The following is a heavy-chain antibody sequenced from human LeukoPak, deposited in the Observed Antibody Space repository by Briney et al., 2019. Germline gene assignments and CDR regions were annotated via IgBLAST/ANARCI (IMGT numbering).Heavy chain of an antibody. D-gene: IGHD6-25*01. V-gene: IGHV3-33*01. J-gene: IGHJ6*02. CDR2: IWYDGSNK. Sequence: GGSLRLSCAASGFTFSSYGMHWVRQAPGKGLEWVAVIWYDGSNKYYADSVKGRFTISRDNSKNTLYLQMNSLRAEDTAVYYCARDRAEKEYYYYYYGMDVWGQGTTVTVSS. CDR3: ARDRAEKEYYYYYYGMDV. CDR1: GFTFSSYG.